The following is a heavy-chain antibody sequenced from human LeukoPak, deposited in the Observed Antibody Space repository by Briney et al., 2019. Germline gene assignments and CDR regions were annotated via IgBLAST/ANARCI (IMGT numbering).Heavy chain of an antibody. CDR3: ARHGVYLGLCSSSICYDDWYFDL. CDR1: GGSISSSSYY. D-gene: IGHD2-2*01. Sequence: SETLSLTCTVSGGSISSSSYYWGWIRQPPGKGLEWIGSMYYSGRTHYNPSLKSRVTISVDTSKNQLSLRLTSVTAADTAVYYCARHGVYLGLCSSSICYDDWYFDLWGRGTLVTVSS. CDR2: MYYSGRT. V-gene: IGHV4-39*01. J-gene: IGHJ2*01.